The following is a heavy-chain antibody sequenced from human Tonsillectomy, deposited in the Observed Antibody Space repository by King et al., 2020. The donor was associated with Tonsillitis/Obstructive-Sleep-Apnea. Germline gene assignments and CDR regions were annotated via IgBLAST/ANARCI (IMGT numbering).Heavy chain of an antibody. J-gene: IGHJ4*02. Sequence: VQLVESGGGLVQPGGSLRLSCAASGFTFSSYAMHWVRQAPGKGLEFVSAINYSADRTYYANSVKGRFTISRDNSKNTLYLQMGSLRAEDMAVYYCAREAYDTSGSCDYWGPGTMVTVSS. D-gene: IGHD3-22*01. CDR3: AREAYDTSGSCDY. CDR1: GFTFSSYA. V-gene: IGHV3-64*01. CDR2: INYSADRT.